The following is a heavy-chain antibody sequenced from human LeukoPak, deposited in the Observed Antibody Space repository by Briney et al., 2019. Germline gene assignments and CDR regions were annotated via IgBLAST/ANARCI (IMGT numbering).Heavy chain of an antibody. CDR2: IYYSGST. Sequence: SETLSLTCTVSVGSISSYYWSWIRQPPGKGLEWIGYIYYSGSTTYNPSLKSRVTISVDTSKNQFSLKLSSVTAADTAVYYCARELAYCGGDCYLSGFDYWGQGTLVTVSS. J-gene: IGHJ4*02. D-gene: IGHD2-21*02. V-gene: IGHV4-59*01. CDR1: VGSISSYY. CDR3: ARELAYCGGDCYLSGFDY.